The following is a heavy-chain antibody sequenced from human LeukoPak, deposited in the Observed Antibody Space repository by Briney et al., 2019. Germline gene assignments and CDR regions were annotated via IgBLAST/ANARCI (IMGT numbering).Heavy chain of an antibody. CDR3: ARDRGPDCSGGRCWDY. J-gene: IGHJ4*02. V-gene: IGHV4-61*01. CDR2: IYYSGST. D-gene: IGHD2-15*01. CDR1: GGSISRSTYY. Sequence: SGTLSLTCTVSGGSISRSTYYWSWIRQPPGKGLVWIGYIYYSGSTNYNPSLKSRVTMSVDTSKNQFSLTLSSVTAADTAVYYCARDRGPDCSGGRCWDYWGQGTLVTVSS.